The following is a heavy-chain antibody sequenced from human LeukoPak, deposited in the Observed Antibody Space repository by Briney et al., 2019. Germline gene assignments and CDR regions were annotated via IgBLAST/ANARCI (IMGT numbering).Heavy chain of an antibody. J-gene: IGHJ4*02. CDR3: AKDQWELLSFFDY. V-gene: IGHV3-23*01. D-gene: IGHD1-26*01. CDR2: IIGSVGST. CDR1: GFTLGTYA. Sequence: GGSLRLSCAASGFTLGTYAMSWVRQAPGKGLEWVSAIIGSVGSTYYADSVKGRFTISRDNSKNTLYLQMNSLRAEDTAVYYCAKDQWELLSFFDYWGQGTLVTVSS.